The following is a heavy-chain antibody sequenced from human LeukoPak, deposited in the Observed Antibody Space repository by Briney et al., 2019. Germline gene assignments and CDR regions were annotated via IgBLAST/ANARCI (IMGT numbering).Heavy chain of an antibody. Sequence: GGSLRLSCAASGFTVSGYSMSWVRQAPGKGLEWVSAISGSGSYTDYADSVKGRFTISRDNSKNTLYLQMNSLRAEDTAVYYCAKDRSLWFGERYNWFDPWGQGTLVTVSS. CDR1: GFTVSGYS. CDR2: ISGSGSYT. J-gene: IGHJ5*02. CDR3: AKDRSLWFGERYNWFDP. D-gene: IGHD3-10*01. V-gene: IGHV3-23*01.